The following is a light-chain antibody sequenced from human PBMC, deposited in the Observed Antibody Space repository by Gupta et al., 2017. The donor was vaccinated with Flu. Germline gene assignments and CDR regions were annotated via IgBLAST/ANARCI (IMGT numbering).Light chain of an antibody. V-gene: IGLV1-47*01. Sequence: QSVLTQAPSVTGTPGQRVTISCSGSNSNIGRNYVFWYQQLPGQAPKLLIDRNDHRPSGVPDRFSGSKSDTSASLAINGLQSEDEGFYYCAAWDDTLSGRGVFGGGTRVTVL. CDR3: AAWDDTLSGRGV. J-gene: IGLJ3*02. CDR1: NSNIGRNY. CDR2: RND.